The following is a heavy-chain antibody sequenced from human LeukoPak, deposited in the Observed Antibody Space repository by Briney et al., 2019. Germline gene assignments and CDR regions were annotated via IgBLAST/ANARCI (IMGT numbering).Heavy chain of an antibody. CDR1: GGSISSYY. J-gene: IGHJ6*03. V-gene: IGHV4-4*07. D-gene: IGHD2-2*02. CDR2: IYTSGST. CDR3: AREIPSGQYYYYYMDV. Sequence: SETLSFTCTVSGGSISSYYWSWIRQPAGKGLEWIGRIYTSGSTNYNPSLKSRVTMSVDTPKNQFSLKLSSVTAADTAVYYCAREIPSGQYYYYYMDVWGKGTTVTVSS.